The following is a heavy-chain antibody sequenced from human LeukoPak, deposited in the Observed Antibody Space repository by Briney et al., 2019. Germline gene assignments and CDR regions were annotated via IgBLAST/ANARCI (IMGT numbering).Heavy chain of an antibody. J-gene: IGHJ5*02. V-gene: IGHV4-39*07. CDR2: IYYSGST. CDR3: ARVWVTMVRGPTPYPDQFDP. D-gene: IGHD3-10*01. Sequence: SETLSLTCTVSGGSISSSSYYWGWIRQPPGKGLEWIGSIYYSGSTYYNPSLKSRVTISVDTSKNQFSLKLSSVTSADTAVYYCARVWVTMVRGPTPYPDQFDPWGQGTLVTVSS. CDR1: GGSISSSSYY.